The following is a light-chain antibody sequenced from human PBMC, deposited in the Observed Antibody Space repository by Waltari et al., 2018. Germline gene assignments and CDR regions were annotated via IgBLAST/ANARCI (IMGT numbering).Light chain of an antibody. V-gene: IGKV1-5*03. CDR1: QSLDNW. CDR3: QQYDIYWT. J-gene: IGKJ1*01. CDR2: KAS. Sequence: DIKMTKSPSTLSASVGDRVTIPPRASQSLDNWLAWYQQKPEKDPKLLIYKASNLESGVPSMCSGSGSGTDFTLTISSLQPDDFATDYCQQYDIYWTFGQGTKVEIK.